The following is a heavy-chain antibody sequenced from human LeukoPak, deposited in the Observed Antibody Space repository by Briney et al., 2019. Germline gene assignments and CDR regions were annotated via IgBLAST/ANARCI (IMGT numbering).Heavy chain of an antibody. CDR1: GYNFAGNW. J-gene: IGHJ4*02. CDR2: IYPGASAT. CDR3: TRHLKYSNGGHYFDN. Sequence: GESLKISCKGAGYNFAGNWIAWVRQVPGKGLEGMGIIYPGASATRYSPSFQGQVTISVDKSTSTAYLQWTSLKASDSGMYYCTRHLKYSNGGHYFDNWGQGTLVIVSS. V-gene: IGHV5-51*01. D-gene: IGHD5-18*01.